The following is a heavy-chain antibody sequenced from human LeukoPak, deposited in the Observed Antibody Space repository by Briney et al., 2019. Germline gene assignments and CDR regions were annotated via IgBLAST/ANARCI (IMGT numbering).Heavy chain of an antibody. J-gene: IGHJ5*02. Sequence: PGRSLRLSCAASGFTFSSYGMHWVRQAPGKGLEWVAVISYDGSNKYYADSVKGRFTISRDNSKNTLYLQMNSLRAEDTAAYYCAKEGTQQWLGGSPSFDPWGQGTLVTVSS. V-gene: IGHV3-30*18. CDR3: AKEGTQQWLGGSPSFDP. CDR2: ISYDGSNK. D-gene: IGHD6-19*01. CDR1: GFTFSSYG.